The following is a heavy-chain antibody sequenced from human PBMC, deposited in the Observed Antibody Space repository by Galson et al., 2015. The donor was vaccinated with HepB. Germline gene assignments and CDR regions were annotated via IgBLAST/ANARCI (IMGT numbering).Heavy chain of an antibody. CDR2: ISPYNRDT. CDR1: GYTFSSYS. V-gene: IGHV1-18*01. Sequence: SVKVSCKASGYTFSSYSITWVRQAPGQGLEWVGWISPYNRDTNYARKLQGRVTMTTDTSTNTACMELRSLRSDDTAVYYCARGALVVVVNATQNNWFDPWSQGTPVTVSS. CDR3: ARGALVVVVNATQNNWFDP. D-gene: IGHD2-15*01. J-gene: IGHJ5*02.